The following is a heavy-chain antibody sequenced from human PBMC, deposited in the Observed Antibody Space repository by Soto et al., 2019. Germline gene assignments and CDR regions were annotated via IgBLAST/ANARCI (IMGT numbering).Heavy chain of an antibody. J-gene: IGHJ3*02. Sequence: GGSLRLSCAASGFTFSSYWMSWVRQAPGKGLEWVANIKQDGSEKYYVDSVKGRFTISRDNSKNTLYLQMGSLRTEDMAVYYCARGDPYTDTLRNDAFDIWGQGTMVTVSS. V-gene: IGHV3-7*01. CDR2: IKQDGSEK. D-gene: IGHD1-1*01. CDR1: GFTFSSYW. CDR3: ARGDPYTDTLRNDAFDI.